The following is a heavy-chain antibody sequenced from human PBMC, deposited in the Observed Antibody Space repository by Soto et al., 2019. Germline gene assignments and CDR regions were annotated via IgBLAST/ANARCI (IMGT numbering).Heavy chain of an antibody. CDR3: RTPSHYDNGGNFLPFAT. Sequence: QVQLVQSGAEVKKPGSSVKVSCKASGGTFSNFAFSWVRQAPGQGLEWMGGIIPIFGAPKYAQRFQGRVTITADESTNTAYRELSSLRLKDPAVNSGRTPSHYDNGGNFLPFATWGQGTRVTVPS. CDR1: GGTFSNFA. D-gene: IGHD3-22*01. J-gene: IGHJ5*02. V-gene: IGHV1-69*01. CDR2: IIPIFGAP.